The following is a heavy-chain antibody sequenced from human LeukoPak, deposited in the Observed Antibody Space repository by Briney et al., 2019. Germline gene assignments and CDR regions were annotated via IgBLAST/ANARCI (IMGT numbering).Heavy chain of an antibody. V-gene: IGHV4-34*01. Sequence: PSETLSLTCAVYGGSFSGYYWSWIRQPPGKGLEWIGEINRSGSTNYNPSLKSRVTISVDTSKNQFSLKLSSVTAADTAVYYCARGRITMVRGVRTFDYWGQGTLVTVSS. CDR2: INRSGST. D-gene: IGHD3-10*01. CDR3: ARGRITMVRGVRTFDY. J-gene: IGHJ4*02. CDR1: GGSFSGYY.